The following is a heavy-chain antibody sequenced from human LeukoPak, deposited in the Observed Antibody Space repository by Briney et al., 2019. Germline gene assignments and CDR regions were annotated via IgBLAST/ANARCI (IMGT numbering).Heavy chain of an antibody. CDR1: GYSISSGYY. CDR3: ARVPSGYDPNWFDP. V-gene: IGHV4-38-2*02. CDR2: IYHRGTT. D-gene: IGHD5-12*01. J-gene: IGHJ5*02. Sequence: PSETLSLTCTVSGYSISSGYYWGWIRQAPGRGLEWIGTIYHRGTTYYNPSLKSRVTISLGTSKNQFSLKVNSVTAADTAVYYCARVPSGYDPNWFDPWGQGTLVTVSS.